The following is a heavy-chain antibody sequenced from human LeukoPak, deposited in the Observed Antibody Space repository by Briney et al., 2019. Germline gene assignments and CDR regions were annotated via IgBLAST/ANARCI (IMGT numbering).Heavy chain of an antibody. CDR3: AKRGVVIRVILVGFHKEAYYFDS. CDR1: GISLSNYG. J-gene: IGHJ4*02. Sequence: GGSLRLSCAVSGISLSNYGMSWVRQAPGKGLEWVAGLSDSGGRTNYADSVKGRFTISRDNPKNTLYLQMNSLRAEDTAVYFCAKRGVVIRVILVGFHKEAYYFDSWGQGALVTVSS. CDR2: LSDSGGRT. V-gene: IGHV3-23*01. D-gene: IGHD3-22*01.